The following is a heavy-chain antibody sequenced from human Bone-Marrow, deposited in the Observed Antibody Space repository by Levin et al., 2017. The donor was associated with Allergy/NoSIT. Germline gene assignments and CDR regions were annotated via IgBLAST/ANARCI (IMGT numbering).Heavy chain of an antibody. Sequence: SVKVSCKASGGTFGSYTFTWVRQAPGQGLEWLGRINPRIGSENHYVKYKDRITLTAEKSTTTVFMKLSRLTSEDTAVYYCSRDRGTTEWRSGCFDIWGPGTMVIVSS. V-gene: IGHV1-69*08. D-gene: IGHD3-3*01. CDR2: INPRIGSE. J-gene: IGHJ3*02. CDR3: SRDRGTTEWRSGCFDI. CDR1: GGTFGSYT.